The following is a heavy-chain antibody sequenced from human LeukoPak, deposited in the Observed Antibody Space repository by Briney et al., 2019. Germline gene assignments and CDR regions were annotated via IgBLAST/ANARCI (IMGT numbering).Heavy chain of an antibody. CDR3: VRSAFLTTEFYFDY. Sequence: GGSLRLSCAASGFTFSRYWMHWVRQAPGEGLVWVSRINTDGSRTNYADSVKGRFTISRDNAKNTLYLQMISLRAEDTAVYYCVRSAFLTTEFYFDYWGQGALVTVSS. J-gene: IGHJ4*02. CDR2: INTDGSRT. V-gene: IGHV3-74*01. D-gene: IGHD4-11*01. CDR1: GFTFSRYW.